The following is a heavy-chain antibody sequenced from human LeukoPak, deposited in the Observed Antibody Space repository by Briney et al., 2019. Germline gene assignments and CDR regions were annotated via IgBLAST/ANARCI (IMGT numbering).Heavy chain of an antibody. CDR3: ARSSSGWNYYYYYMDV. CDR2: INHSGST. J-gene: IGHJ6*03. D-gene: IGHD6-19*01. Sequence: SETLSLTCAVYGGSFSGYYWSWIRQPPGKGLEWSGEINHSGSTNYNPSLKSRVTISVDTSKTQFSLKLSSVTAADTAVYYCARSSSGWNYYYYYMDVWGKGTTVTISS. V-gene: IGHV4-34*01. CDR1: GGSFSGYY.